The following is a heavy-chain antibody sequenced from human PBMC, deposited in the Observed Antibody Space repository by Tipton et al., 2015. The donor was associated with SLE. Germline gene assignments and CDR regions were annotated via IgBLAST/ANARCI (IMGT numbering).Heavy chain of an antibody. D-gene: IGHD6-6*01. Sequence: TLSLTCIVSGGSISSDTYYWSWLRQPAGKGLEWIGHIYTSGSTNYNPSLKPRVTNSVDMSKNQFSLKLTSVTAADTAVYYCAAEYYSSSWIHPIDFWGQGMLVTVSS. J-gene: IGHJ4*02. CDR1: GGSISSDTYY. V-gene: IGHV4-61*09. CDR3: AAEYYSSSWIHPIDF. CDR2: IYTSGST.